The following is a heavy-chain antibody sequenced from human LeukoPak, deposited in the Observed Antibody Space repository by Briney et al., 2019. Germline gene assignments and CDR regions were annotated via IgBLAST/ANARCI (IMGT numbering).Heavy chain of an antibody. D-gene: IGHD5-18*01. CDR3: ASRIDYSYGIDY. CDR1: GGSISSGGYY. CDR2: IYYSGST. Sequence: PSQTLSLTCTVSGGSISSGGYYWSWIRQHPGKGLEWIGYIYYSGSTYYNPSLKSRVTISEDTSKNQFSLKLSSVIAADTAVYYCASRIDYSYGIDYWGQGTLVTVSS. J-gene: IGHJ4*02. V-gene: IGHV4-31*03.